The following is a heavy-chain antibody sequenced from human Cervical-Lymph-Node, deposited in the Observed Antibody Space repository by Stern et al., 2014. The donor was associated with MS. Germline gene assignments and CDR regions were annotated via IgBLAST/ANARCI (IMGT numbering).Heavy chain of an antibody. D-gene: IGHD3-10*01. J-gene: IGHJ5*02. CDR1: GFTFSSYA. CDR2: ISGSVGST. V-gene: IGHV3-23*04. CDR3: AKLFTTMEGFDP. Sequence: DEQLVQSGGGLVQLGGALRLYCAASGFTFSSYAMSWVRQATGKGLEWISAISGSVGSTYYADSVKVRFIISRDNAKNTLYLQMNSLRAEDTAVYYCAKLFTTMEGFDPWGQGTLVTLSS.